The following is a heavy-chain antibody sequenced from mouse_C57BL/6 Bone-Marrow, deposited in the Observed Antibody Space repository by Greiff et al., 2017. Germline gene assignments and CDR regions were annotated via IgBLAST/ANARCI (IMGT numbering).Heavy chain of an antibody. D-gene: IGHD2-4*01. CDR3: ARDAHYDYPYYAMDY. V-gene: IGHV7-1*01. J-gene: IGHJ4*01. CDR2: SRNKANDYTT. Sequence: EVKLVESGGGLVQSGRSLRLSCATSGFTFSDFYMEWVRQAPGKGLEWIAASRNKANDYTTEYSASVKGRFIVSRDTSQSILYLQMNALRAEDTAIYYCARDAHYDYPYYAMDYWGQGTSVTVSS. CDR1: GFTFSDFY.